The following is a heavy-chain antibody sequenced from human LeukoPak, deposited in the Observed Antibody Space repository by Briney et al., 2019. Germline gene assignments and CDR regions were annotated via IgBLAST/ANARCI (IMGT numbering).Heavy chain of an antibody. Sequence: SETLSLTCTVSGGSISSYYWSWIRQPPGKGLEWIGYIYYSGSTNYNPSLQSRVTISVDTSKNQFSLKLSSVTAADTAVYYCTRLDYYGSGSFNYWGQGTLVTVSS. J-gene: IGHJ4*02. D-gene: IGHD3-10*01. CDR2: IYYSGST. CDR1: GGSISSYY. CDR3: TRLDYYGSGSFNY. V-gene: IGHV4-59*01.